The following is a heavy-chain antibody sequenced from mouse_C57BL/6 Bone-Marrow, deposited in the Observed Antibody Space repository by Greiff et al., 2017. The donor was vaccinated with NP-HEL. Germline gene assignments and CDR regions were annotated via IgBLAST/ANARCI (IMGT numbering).Heavy chain of an antibody. J-gene: IGHJ2*01. D-gene: IGHD3-2*02. CDR3: AREGSSGLYYFDY. V-gene: IGHV1-82*01. CDR1: GYAFSSSW. Sequence: VQLQQSGPELVKPGASVKISCKASGYAFSSSWMNWVKQRPGKGLEWIGRIYPGDGDTNYNGKFKGKATLTADKSSSTAYMQLSSLTSEDSAVYFCAREGSSGLYYFDYWGQGTTLTVSS. CDR2: IYPGDGDT.